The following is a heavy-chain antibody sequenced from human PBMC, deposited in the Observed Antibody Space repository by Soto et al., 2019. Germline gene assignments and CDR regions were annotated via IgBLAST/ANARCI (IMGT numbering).Heavy chain of an antibody. CDR2: IYWDDDK. D-gene: IGHD3-3*01. Sequence: QITLKESGPTVVNPTETLTLTCTFSGFSLTTSGVGVGWVHQSPGKAPEWLALIYWDDDKRYSTSLTSRLTITKDTSKNQVVLTMATVDPADTATYYCAHRVLLTVFGLVTTTAIYFDFWGQGTPVVVSS. CDR1: GFSLTTSGVG. J-gene: IGHJ4*02. V-gene: IGHV2-5*02. CDR3: AHRVLLTVFGLVTTTAIYFDF.